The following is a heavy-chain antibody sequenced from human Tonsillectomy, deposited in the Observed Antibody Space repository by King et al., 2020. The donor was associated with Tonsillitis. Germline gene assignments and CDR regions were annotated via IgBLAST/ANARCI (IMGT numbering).Heavy chain of an antibody. Sequence: VQLVESGGGLVQPGGSLRLSCAASGFTFSSYWMHWVRQAPGKGLVWVACLNSDGSSTSYADSVKGRFTISRDNAKNTLYLQMNSLRAEDTAVYYCARFLDGGNSACHWGQGTLVTV. CDR3: ARFLDGGNSACH. J-gene: IGHJ4*02. CDR1: GFTFSSYW. D-gene: IGHD4-23*01. CDR2: LNSDGSST. V-gene: IGHV3-74*01.